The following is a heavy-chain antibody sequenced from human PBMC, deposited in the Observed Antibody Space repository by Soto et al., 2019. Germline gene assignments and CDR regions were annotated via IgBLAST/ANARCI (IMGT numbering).Heavy chain of an antibody. CDR3: ARMRCSGGSCYREDYYYGMDV. J-gene: IGHJ6*02. D-gene: IGHD2-15*01. CDR1: GGTFSSYA. CDR2: IIPIFGTA. Sequence: GASVKVSCKASGGTFSSYAISWVRQAPGQGLEWMGGIIPIFGTANYAQKFQGRVTITADKSTSTAYMELSGLRSEDTAVYYCARMRCSGGSCYREDYYYGMDVWGQGTTVTAP. V-gene: IGHV1-69*06.